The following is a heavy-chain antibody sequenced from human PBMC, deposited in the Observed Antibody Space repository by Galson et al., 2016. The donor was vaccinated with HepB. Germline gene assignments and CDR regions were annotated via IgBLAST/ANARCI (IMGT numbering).Heavy chain of an antibody. Sequence: SLRLSCAASGFSFSSYGMHWVRQPPGKGLEWVALVSSDETNKFYADSVKGRFTISRDNSKNMLYLQMHSLRTEDTALYYCASDHGGNPVSDYWCQGTLVTVSS. CDR1: GFSFSSYG. D-gene: IGHD4-23*01. J-gene: IGHJ4*02. CDR2: VSSDETNK. CDR3: ASDHGGNPVSDY. V-gene: IGHV3-30*03.